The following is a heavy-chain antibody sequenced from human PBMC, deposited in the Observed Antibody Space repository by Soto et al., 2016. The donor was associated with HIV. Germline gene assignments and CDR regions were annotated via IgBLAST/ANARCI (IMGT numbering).Heavy chain of an antibody. CDR3: ARAISLGYCTGGVCYYYFDY. V-gene: IGHV3-20*04. CDR2: INWNGGST. Sequence: EVQLVESGGGVVRPGGSLRLSCAASGFTFDDYGMSWVRQAPGKGLEWVSGINWNGGSTGYADSVKGRFTISRDNAKNSLYLQMNSLRAEDTALYYCARAISLGYCTGGVCYYYFDYWGQGTLVTVSS. J-gene: IGHJ4*02. D-gene: IGHD2-8*02. CDR1: GFTFDDYG.